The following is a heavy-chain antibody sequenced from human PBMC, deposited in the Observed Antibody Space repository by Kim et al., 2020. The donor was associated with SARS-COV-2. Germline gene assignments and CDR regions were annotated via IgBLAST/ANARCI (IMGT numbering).Heavy chain of an antibody. CDR3: ARNLVVVAEVGYFDY. J-gene: IGHJ4*02. V-gene: IGHV4-31*02. Sequence: PSCRSRVTISVDTSKNQYALKRSSVTAADTAVYYCARNLVVVAEVGYFDYWGQGTLVTVSS. D-gene: IGHD2-15*01.